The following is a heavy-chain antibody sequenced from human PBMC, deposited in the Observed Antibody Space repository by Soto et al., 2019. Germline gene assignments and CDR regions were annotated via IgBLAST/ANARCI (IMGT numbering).Heavy chain of an antibody. CDR3: ARARNTMVRGVMPNWFDP. CDR1: GGSISSYD. V-gene: IGHV4-59*01. J-gene: IGHJ5*02. Sequence: SETLSLTCTVSGGSISSYDLSWIRQPPGKGLEWIGYIYYSGSSNYNPSLESRVTISVDTSKNQFSLKLSSVTATDTAVYYCARARNTMVRGVMPNWFDPWGQGTLVTVSS. CDR2: IYYSGSS. D-gene: IGHD3-10*01.